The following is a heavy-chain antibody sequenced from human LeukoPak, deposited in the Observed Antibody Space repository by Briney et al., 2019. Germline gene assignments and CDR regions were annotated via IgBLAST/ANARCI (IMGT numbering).Heavy chain of an antibody. Sequence: PSETLSLTCSVSGDSSSHYYWSWFRQPPGKGLEWIGLIHTSGSTNYNPSLQSRVTMSLDTSNSHFSLKLDSVTAADTAVYHCARESAVVPMLDYNYYHMDVWGKGTTVTVSS. V-gene: IGHV4-4*07. CDR3: ARESAVVPMLDYNYYHMDV. CDR2: IHTSGST. D-gene: IGHD2-2*01. J-gene: IGHJ6*03. CDR1: GDSSSHYY.